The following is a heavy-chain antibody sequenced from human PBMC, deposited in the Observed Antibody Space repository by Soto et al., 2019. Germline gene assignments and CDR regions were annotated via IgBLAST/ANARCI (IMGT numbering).Heavy chain of an antibody. CDR2: INHRGST. CDR3: ARGRDYDYLWGSYRAFDY. J-gene: IGHJ4*02. V-gene: IGHV4-34*01. CDR1: GGSFSGYY. Sequence: PSETLSLTCAVYGGSFSGYYWSWIRQPPGKGLEWIGEINHRGSTNYNPSLKSRVTISVDMSKNQFSLNLSSVTAADTAVYYCARGRDYDYLWGSYRAFDYWGQGTLVTVSS. D-gene: IGHD3-16*02.